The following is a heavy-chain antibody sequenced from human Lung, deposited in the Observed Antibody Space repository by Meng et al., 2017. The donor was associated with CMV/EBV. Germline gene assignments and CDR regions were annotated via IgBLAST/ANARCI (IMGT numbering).Heavy chain of an antibody. CDR2: ISTNTGNP. V-gene: IGHV7-4-1*02. J-gene: IGHJ4*02. Sequence: RVLNSGSELKRPGAAVNVSCKASGYTFTRYPKNWVRQAPGQGLEWRGWISTNTGNPTYAQGFTGRFVFSVDTSVSTAYLQISSLKAEDTAVYYCGTLKYTSGFYGPAYWGQGALVTVSS. CDR1: GYTFTRYP. D-gene: IGHD6-19*01. CDR3: GTLKYTSGFYGPAY.